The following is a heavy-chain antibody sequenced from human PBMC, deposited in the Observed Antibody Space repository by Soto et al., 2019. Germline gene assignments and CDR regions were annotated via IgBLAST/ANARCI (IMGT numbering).Heavy chain of an antibody. J-gene: IGHJ3*02. V-gene: IGHV3-53*01. CDR3: ARQRANEYGDPNDALDI. CDR1: GFAVSDSY. D-gene: IGHD4-17*01. Sequence: PGGSLRLSCAASGFAVSDSYMNWVRQAPGKGLEWVSLIYAGGGTYYAGSVKGRFTISRDNSKNTLYLQMSSLRAEDTAVYYCARQRANEYGDPNDALDIWGQGTMVTVSS. CDR2: IYAGGGT.